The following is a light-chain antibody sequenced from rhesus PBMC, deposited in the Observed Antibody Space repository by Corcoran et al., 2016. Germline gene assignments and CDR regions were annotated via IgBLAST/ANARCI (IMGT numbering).Light chain of an antibody. Sequence: DIQMTQSPSSLSASVGDTVTITCRASQGISRWLAWDQQKPGKAPKLLFYKASSLQSGVPSRVSGRGSETDFTLAISSLQSEDCATDYCQHYDDLPWTFGQGTKVEIK. V-gene: IGKV1-21*01. CDR1: QGISRW. CDR3: QHYDDLPWT. J-gene: IGKJ1*01. CDR2: KAS.